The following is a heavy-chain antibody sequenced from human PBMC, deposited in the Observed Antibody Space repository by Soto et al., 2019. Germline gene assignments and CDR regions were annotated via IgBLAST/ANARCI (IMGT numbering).Heavy chain of an antibody. CDR2: ISGSGGST. Sequence: GGSLRLSCAASGFTFSSYAMSWVRQAPGKGLEWVSAISGSGGSTYYADSVKGRFTISRDNSKNTLYLQMNSLRAEDTAVYYCAKDPRIVVVPAASFDYWGQGTLVTVSS. CDR3: AKDPRIVVVPAASFDY. CDR1: GFTFSSYA. V-gene: IGHV3-23*01. J-gene: IGHJ4*02. D-gene: IGHD2-2*01.